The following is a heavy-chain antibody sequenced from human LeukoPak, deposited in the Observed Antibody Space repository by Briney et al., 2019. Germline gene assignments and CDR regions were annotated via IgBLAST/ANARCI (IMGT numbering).Heavy chain of an antibody. D-gene: IGHD3-16*01. J-gene: IGHJ4*02. CDR1: ACSFSSYS. Sequence: GSSVKVSCKASACSFSSYSIRWVRHAPGQGLEWMGGIIPIFGTANYAQKFQGRVTIPTDESTSTAYMEQSSLRSEDTARYYCAKDGSGWGWGQGTLVTVSS. CDR3: AKDGSGWG. V-gene: IGHV1-69*05. CDR2: IIPIFGTA.